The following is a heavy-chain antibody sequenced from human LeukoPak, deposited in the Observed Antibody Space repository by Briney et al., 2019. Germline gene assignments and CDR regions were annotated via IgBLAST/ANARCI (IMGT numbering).Heavy chain of an antibody. CDR3: ATGIAKYYFDY. Sequence: ESSETLSLTCTVSGGSISSYYWSWIRQPPGKGLEWIGYIYYSGSTNYNPSLKSRVTISVDTSKNQFSLKLSSVTAADTAVYYCATGIAKYYFDYWGQGTLVTVSS. CDR1: GGSISSYY. J-gene: IGHJ4*02. CDR2: IYYSGST. D-gene: IGHD6-13*01. V-gene: IGHV4-59*01.